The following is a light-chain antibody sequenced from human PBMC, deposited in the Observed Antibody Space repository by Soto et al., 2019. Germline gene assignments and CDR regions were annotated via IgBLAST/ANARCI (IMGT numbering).Light chain of an antibody. CDR3: QHYVSPPIT. V-gene: IGKV3-20*01. CDR1: QSVTSNY. J-gene: IGKJ5*01. CDR2: GAS. Sequence: EIVLTQSPGTLSLSPGERATLSCRASQSVTSNYLAWYQQKPGQAPSLLVYGASSRATGISDRFSGSGSGTDFTLTISRLEPEDFAVYYCQHYVSPPITFGQGTRLEIK.